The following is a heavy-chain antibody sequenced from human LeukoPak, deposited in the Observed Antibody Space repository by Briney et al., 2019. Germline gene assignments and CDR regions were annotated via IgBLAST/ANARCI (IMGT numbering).Heavy chain of an antibody. Sequence: GGSLRLSCAASGFTFSDYYMSWIRQAPGKGLEWVSYISSSGSTIYYADSVKGRFTISRDNAKNSLYLQMNSLRAEDTAVYYCARSSSSWGTRAFDIWGQGTVVTVSS. J-gene: IGHJ3*02. CDR3: ARSSSSWGTRAFDI. V-gene: IGHV3-11*04. CDR1: GFTFSDYY. CDR2: ISSSGSTI. D-gene: IGHD6-13*01.